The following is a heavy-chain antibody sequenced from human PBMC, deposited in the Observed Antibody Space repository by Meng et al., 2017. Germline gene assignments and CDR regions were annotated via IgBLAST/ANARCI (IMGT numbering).Heavy chain of an antibody. D-gene: IGHD1-26*01. CDR3: ARDAAYDYSGSSTL. CDR2: IYTSGST. J-gene: IGHJ4*02. CDR1: GGSIISYY. Sequence: SETLSLTCTVSGGSIISYYWSWIRQPAGKGLEWIGRIYTSGSTNYNPSLKSRVTMSVDTSKNQFSLKLSSVTAADTAVYYCARDAAYDYSGSSTLWGQGTLVTVSS. V-gene: IGHV4-4*07.